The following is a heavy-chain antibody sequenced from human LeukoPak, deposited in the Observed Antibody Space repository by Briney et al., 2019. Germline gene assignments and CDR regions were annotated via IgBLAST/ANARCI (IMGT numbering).Heavy chain of an antibody. Sequence: GRSLRLSCAASGFTFSSYAMHWVRQAPGKGLERVAVISYDGSNKYYADSVKGRFTISRDNSKNTLYLQMNSLRAEDTAVYYCARDPLGSSSPPFDYWGQGTLVTVSS. J-gene: IGHJ4*02. CDR1: GFTFSSYA. V-gene: IGHV3-30*01. CDR2: ISYDGSNK. D-gene: IGHD6-6*01. CDR3: ARDPLGSSSPPFDY.